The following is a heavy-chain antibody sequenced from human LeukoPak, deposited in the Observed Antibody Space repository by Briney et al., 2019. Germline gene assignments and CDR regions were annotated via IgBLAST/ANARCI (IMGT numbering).Heavy chain of an antibody. CDR2: ISSSSSYI. Sequence: TGGSLRLSCAASGFTISGYSMNWVRQAPGKGLEWVSSISSSSSYIYYADSVKGRCTISRDNAKNSLYLQMNSLRAEDTAVYYCARAPAYHPYFDYWGQGTLVTVSS. V-gene: IGHV3-21*01. CDR1: GFTISGYS. J-gene: IGHJ4*02. D-gene: IGHD2-2*01. CDR3: ARAPAYHPYFDY.